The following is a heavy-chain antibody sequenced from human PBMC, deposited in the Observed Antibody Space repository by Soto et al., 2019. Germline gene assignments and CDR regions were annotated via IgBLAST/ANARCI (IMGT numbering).Heavy chain of an antibody. D-gene: IGHD4-17*01. CDR3: ARGLYLAYGQDY. Sequence: EVQLVESGGGLVQPGGSLRLSCAASGFTFTNYRMHWVRQVPGKGPEWVSRIKSDETTTDYADSVKGRFTISRDNAKNTVYLQMSSLRAEDTAVYYCARGLYLAYGQDYWGQGILVTVSP. V-gene: IGHV3-74*01. CDR2: IKSDETTT. J-gene: IGHJ4*02. CDR1: GFTFTNYR.